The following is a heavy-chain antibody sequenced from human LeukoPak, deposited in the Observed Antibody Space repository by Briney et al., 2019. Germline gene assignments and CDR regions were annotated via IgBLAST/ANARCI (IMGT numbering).Heavy chain of an antibody. J-gene: IGHJ3*02. CDR2: IYYSGST. Sequence: SETLSLTCTVSGGSISSYYWSWIRQPPGKGLEWIGYIYYSGSTNYNPSLKSRVTISVDTSKNQFSLKLSSVTAADTAVYYCARHDSSGTTLLHDAFDIWGQGTMVTVSS. CDR3: ARHDSSGTTLLHDAFDI. CDR1: GGSISSYY. V-gene: IGHV4-59*08. D-gene: IGHD3-22*01.